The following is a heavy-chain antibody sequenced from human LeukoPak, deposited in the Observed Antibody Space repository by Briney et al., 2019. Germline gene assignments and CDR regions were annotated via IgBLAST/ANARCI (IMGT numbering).Heavy chain of an antibody. Sequence: SETLSLTCAVYVGSFSGYYWSWIRQPPGKGLEWIGEIKHSGSTNYNPPLTSRVTISVDTSKNQSSLKLSSVTAADTAVYYCARISYSRIRGLQHWGQGTLVTVSS. J-gene: IGHJ1*01. CDR1: VGSFSGYY. V-gene: IGHV4-34*01. D-gene: IGHD6-13*01. CDR2: IKHSGST. CDR3: ARISYSRIRGLQH.